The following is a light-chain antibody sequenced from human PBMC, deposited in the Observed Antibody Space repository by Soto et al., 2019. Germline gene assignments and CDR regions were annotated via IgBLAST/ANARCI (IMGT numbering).Light chain of an antibody. Sequence: EIVLTQSPGTLSLSPGERATLSCRASQSVHKNYLAWYKHKPGQAPRHLIYGPSSRATGIPDRFSGSGSGTDFTLSISRLEPEDFAVYYCHQYATSPQTFGQGTKVEIK. J-gene: IGKJ1*01. CDR2: GPS. CDR3: HQYATSPQT. V-gene: IGKV3-20*01. CDR1: QSVHKNY.